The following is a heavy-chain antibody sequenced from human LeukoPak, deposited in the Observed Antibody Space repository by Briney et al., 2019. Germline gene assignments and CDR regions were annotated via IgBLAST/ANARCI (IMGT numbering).Heavy chain of an antibody. CDR2: ISGSGGST. D-gene: IGHD3-22*01. CDR1: GFTFSSYG. Sequence: PGGSLRLSCAASGFTFSSYGMSWVRQAPGKGLEWVSAISGSGGSTYYADSVKGRFTISRDNSKNTLYLQMNSLRAEDTAVYYCAKEGTYYYDSSGYYYGDYFDYWGQGTLVTVSS. CDR3: AKEGTYYYDSSGYYYGDYFDY. V-gene: IGHV3-23*01. J-gene: IGHJ4*02.